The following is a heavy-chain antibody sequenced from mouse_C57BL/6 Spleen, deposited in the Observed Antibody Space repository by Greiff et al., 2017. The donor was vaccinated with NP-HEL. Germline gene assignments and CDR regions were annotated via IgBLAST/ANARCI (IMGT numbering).Heavy chain of an antibody. Sequence: EVQLVESGGGLVQPGGSLSLSCAASGFTFTDYYMSWVRQPPGKALEWLGFIRNKANGYTTEYSASVKGRFTISRDNSQSILYLQMNALRAEDSATYYCARYYGSTWYFDVWGTGTTVTVSS. D-gene: IGHD1-1*01. CDR3: ARYYGSTWYFDV. V-gene: IGHV7-3*01. J-gene: IGHJ1*03. CDR1: GFTFTDYY. CDR2: IRNKANGYTT.